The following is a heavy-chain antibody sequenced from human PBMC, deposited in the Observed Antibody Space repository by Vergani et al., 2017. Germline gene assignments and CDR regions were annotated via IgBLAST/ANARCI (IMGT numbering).Heavy chain of an antibody. CDR1: GGSFTSYH. J-gene: IGHJ6*03. CDR3: ARVNTETNGHLYYYYYMDV. D-gene: IGHD4-11*01. Sequence: QVQLQQWGGGLLKPSETLSLTCVVNGGSFTSYHWTWIRPSPGEGLEWVGDIDHTGRPDYNPSLKSRLTMSVDNSRNQFSLTLNSVTATDTAIYFCARVNTETNGHLYYYYYMDVWGQGTAVTVS. CDR2: IDHTGRP. V-gene: IGHV4-34*01.